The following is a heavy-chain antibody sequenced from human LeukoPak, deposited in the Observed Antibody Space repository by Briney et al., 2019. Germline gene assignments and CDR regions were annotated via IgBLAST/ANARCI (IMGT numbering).Heavy chain of an antibody. J-gene: IGHJ3*02. CDR3: ARDPNYYDSSGRSDAFDI. CDR2: INHSGST. V-gene: IGHV4-34*01. CDR1: GGSFSGYY. D-gene: IGHD3-22*01. Sequence: SETLSLTCAVYGGSFSGYYWSWIRQPPGKGLEWIGEINHSGSTNYNPSLKSRVTISVDTSKNQFPLKLSSVTAADTAVYYCARDPNYYDSSGRSDAFDIWGQGTMVTVSS.